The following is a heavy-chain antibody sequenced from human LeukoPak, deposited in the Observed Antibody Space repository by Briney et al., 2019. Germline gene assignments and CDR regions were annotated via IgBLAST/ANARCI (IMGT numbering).Heavy chain of an antibody. Sequence: PGGSLRLSCAASALTFSNYAMHWVRQAPGKGLEWVGVIFFDGTTKYYADSVKGRFTISRDNSRNTLYLQMNSLRPEDTAVYYCARDPRGPTGYDSSGRDTFDYWGQGTLVTVSS. CDR1: ALTFSNYA. V-gene: IGHV3-30*04. CDR3: ARDPRGPTGYDSSGRDTFDY. CDR2: IFFDGTTK. J-gene: IGHJ4*02. D-gene: IGHD3-22*01.